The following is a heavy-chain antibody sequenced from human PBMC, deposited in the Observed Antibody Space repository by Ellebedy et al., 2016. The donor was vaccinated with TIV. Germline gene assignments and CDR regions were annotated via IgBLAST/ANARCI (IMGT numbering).Heavy chain of an antibody. CDR2: IFMSGST. D-gene: IGHD1-14*01. Sequence: GSLRLXCTVSGGSFNSYYWSWIRQSAGKGLEWIGRIFMSGSTSYNPSLKDRVTISADASKTQLSLNLSSVTAADTAVYFCARLRQSRDRSHWYFDLWGRGTLVTVSS. J-gene: IGHJ2*01. CDR3: ARLRQSRDRSHWYFDL. CDR1: GGSFNSYY. V-gene: IGHV4-4*07.